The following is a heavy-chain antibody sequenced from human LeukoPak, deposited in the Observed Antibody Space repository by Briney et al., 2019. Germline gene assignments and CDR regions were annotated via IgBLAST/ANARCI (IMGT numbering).Heavy chain of an antibody. CDR3: ARATWDS. J-gene: IGHJ4*02. D-gene: IGHD2-15*01. Sequence: GGSLRLSCAASGFTFSDYTMNWVRQAPGKGLEWVSSISPSSSYMYYADSVKGRFTISRDNTKNSLYLQMNSLRAEDTAVYFCARATWDSWGQGALVTVSS. V-gene: IGHV3-21*01. CDR2: ISPSSSYM. CDR1: GFTFSDYT.